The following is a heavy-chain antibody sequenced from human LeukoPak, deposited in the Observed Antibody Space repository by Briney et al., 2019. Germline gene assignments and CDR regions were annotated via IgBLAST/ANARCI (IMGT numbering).Heavy chain of an antibody. CDR1: GFSLSTSGVG. D-gene: IGHD6-19*01. Sequence: SGPTLVKPTQTLTLTCTSSGFSLSTSGVGVGWIRQPPVKALEWLALIYWNDDKRYSPSLKSRLTITKDTSKNQVVLTMTNMDPVDTATYYCAHRRGIAVAGIYWFDPWGQGTLVTVSS. J-gene: IGHJ5*02. CDR3: AHRRGIAVAGIYWFDP. CDR2: IYWNDDK. V-gene: IGHV2-5*01.